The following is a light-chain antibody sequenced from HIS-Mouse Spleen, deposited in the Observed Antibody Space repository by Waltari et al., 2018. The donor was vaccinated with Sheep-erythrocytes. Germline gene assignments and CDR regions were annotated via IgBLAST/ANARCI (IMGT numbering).Light chain of an antibody. CDR3: CSYAGSSTLV. Sequence: QSALTQPASVSGSPGQSITISCTGTSMDVGSYNLVSRYQQHPGKAPKLMIYEGSKRPSGVSNRFSGSKSGNTASLTISGLQAEDEADYYCCSYAGSSTLVFGGGTKLTVL. CDR2: EGS. V-gene: IGLV2-23*01. CDR1: SMDVGSYNL. J-gene: IGLJ2*01.